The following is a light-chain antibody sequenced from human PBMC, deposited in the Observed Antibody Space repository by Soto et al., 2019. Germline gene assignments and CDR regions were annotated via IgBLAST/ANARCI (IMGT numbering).Light chain of an antibody. Sequence: EIVLTQSPGTLSLSPGERATLSCRASQSVSSSYLAWYQQKPGQAPRLLIYGASSRATGIPDRFSGSGSGTDFTLTISRMAPEDFAVYYCQQYGGSPYTFGQGTKLEI. J-gene: IGKJ2*01. CDR3: QQYGGSPYT. CDR1: QSVSSSY. V-gene: IGKV3-20*01. CDR2: GAS.